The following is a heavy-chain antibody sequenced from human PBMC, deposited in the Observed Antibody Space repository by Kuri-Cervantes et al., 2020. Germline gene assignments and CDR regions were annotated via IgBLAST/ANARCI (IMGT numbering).Heavy chain of an antibody. CDR2: IYYSGST. CDR3: ARVLLWFGELSVGWFDP. J-gene: IGHJ5*02. V-gene: IGHV4-30-4*08. D-gene: IGHD3-10*01. Sequence: LRLSCTVSGGSISSGDYYWSWIRQPPGKGLEWIGYIYYSGSTYYNPSLKSRVTISVDTSKNQFSLKLSSVTAADTAVYYCARVLLWFGELSVGWFDPWGQGTLVTVSS. CDR1: GGSISSGDYY.